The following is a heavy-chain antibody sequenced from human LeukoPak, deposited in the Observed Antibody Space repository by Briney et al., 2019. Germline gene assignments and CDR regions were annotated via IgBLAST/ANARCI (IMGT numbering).Heavy chain of an antibody. CDR2: IIPILGIA. CDR3: ARGSEFYYDSSGYYED. CDR1: GGTFSSYA. V-gene: IGHV1-69*04. D-gene: IGHD3-22*01. J-gene: IGHJ4*02. Sequence: SVKVSCKASGGTFSSYAIRWVRQAPGQGLEWMGRIIPILGIANYEQKFQGRVTITADKSTSTAYMELSSLRYEDTAVYYCARGSEFYYDSSGYYEDWGQGTLVTVSS.